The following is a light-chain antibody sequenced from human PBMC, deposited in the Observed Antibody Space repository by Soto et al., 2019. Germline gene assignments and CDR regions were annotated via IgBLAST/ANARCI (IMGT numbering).Light chain of an antibody. J-gene: IGKJ5*01. CDR2: AAS. V-gene: IGKV1-5*01. CDR1: QIVGSW. Sequence: DIEMTQSPATLSASVGDRVTLTCRASQIVGSWLAWYQQKPVKAPRLLIYAASRLASGGPSRISGSGSGTESTLTISSLQPADFATYYFQEYNCRSPCTFGQGT. CDR3: QEYNCRSPCT.